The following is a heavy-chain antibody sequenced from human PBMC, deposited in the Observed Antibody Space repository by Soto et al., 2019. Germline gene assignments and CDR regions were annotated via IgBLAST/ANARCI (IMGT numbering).Heavy chain of an antibody. D-gene: IGHD2-2*01. J-gene: IGHJ3*02. CDR2: ISSGGSTR. CDR3: ARESSDAFDI. Sequence: GGSLRLCCAASGFTFSDYSMNWVRQAPGKGLEWVSYISSGGSTRYYADSVKGRFTISRDNAKNSLYLQMNSLRAEDTAVYYCARESSDAFDIWGQGTMVTVSS. V-gene: IGHV3-48*01. CDR1: GFTFSDYS.